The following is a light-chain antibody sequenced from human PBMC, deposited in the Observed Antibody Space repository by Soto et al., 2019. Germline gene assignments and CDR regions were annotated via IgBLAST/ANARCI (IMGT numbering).Light chain of an antibody. V-gene: IGKV1-5*03. CDR1: QSISSW. Sequence: DIQMTQSPSTLSASVGDRVSITCRASQSISSWLAWYQQKPGKAPKLLIYKASSLESGVPSRFSGSGSGTEFTLTISSLQPDDFATYYCQQYNIYWPVGQGTKVEI. J-gene: IGKJ1*01. CDR3: QQYNIYWP. CDR2: KAS.